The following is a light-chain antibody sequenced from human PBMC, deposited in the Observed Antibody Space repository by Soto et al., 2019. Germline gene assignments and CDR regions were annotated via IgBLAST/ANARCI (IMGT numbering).Light chain of an antibody. CDR1: SSDIGAFKY. J-gene: IGLJ3*02. CDR2: EVT. CDR3: SSYTSSSTLV. Sequence: QSALTQPPSASGSPGQSVTISCTGTSSDIGAFKYVSWFQRHPGKAPKLMIYEVTKRPSGVPERFSGSKSGNTASLTVSGLQAEDEADYYCSSYTSSSTLVFGGGTKLTVL. V-gene: IGLV2-8*01.